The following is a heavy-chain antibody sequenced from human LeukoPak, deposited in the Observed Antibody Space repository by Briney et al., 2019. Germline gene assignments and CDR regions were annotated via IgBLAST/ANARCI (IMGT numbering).Heavy chain of an antibody. CDR1: GGSISSSSYY. J-gene: IGHJ5*02. D-gene: IGHD3-10*01. Sequence: SGTLSLTCTVSGGSISSSSYYWGWIRQPPGKGLEWIGSIYYSGSTYYNPSLKSRVTISVDTSKNQFSLKLSSVTAADTAVYYCARHPNFYYGSGTRLIPNWFDPWGQGTLVTVSS. CDR2: IYYSGST. V-gene: IGHV4-39*01. CDR3: ARHPNFYYGSGTRLIPNWFDP.